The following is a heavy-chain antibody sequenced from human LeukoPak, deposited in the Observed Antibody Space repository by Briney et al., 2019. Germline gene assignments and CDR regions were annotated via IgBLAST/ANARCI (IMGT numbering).Heavy chain of an antibody. D-gene: IGHD4-17*01. V-gene: IGHV4-59*01. Sequence: PSETLSLTCTVSGGSISRYYWSWIRQPPGKGLEWIGYIYYSGSTNYNPSLKSRVTISVDTSKNQFSLKLSSVTAADTAVYYCARDAGAYGDYYFDYWGQGTTVTVSS. CDR1: GGSISRYY. CDR3: ARDAGAYGDYYFDY. CDR2: IYYSGST. J-gene: IGHJ4*03.